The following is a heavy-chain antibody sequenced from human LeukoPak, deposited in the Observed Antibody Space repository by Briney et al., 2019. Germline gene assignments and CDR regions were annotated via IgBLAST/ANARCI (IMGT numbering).Heavy chain of an antibody. CDR1: GGPISTSYF. J-gene: IGHJ6*02. V-gene: IGHV4-39*01. Sequence: SETLSLTCTVSGGPISTSYFWGWVRQPPGKGLEWIGTTDYSGTTYYNPSLKSRVTISVDTSKNQFSLKLSSVTAADTAVYYCARRGPYYGMDVWGQGTTVTVSS. CDR3: ARRGPYYGMDV. CDR2: TDYSGTT.